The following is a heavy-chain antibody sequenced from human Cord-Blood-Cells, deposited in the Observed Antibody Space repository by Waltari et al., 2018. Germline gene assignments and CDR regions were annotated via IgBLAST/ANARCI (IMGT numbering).Heavy chain of an antibody. CDR1: GGTFSSYA. V-gene: IGHV1-69*04. CDR2: IIPLLGIA. J-gene: IGHJ4*02. CDR3: ARDPPATYCGGDCYSDY. D-gene: IGHD2-21*02. Sequence: QVQLVQSGAEVKKPGSSVKVSCKASGGTFSSYAISWVRQAPGQGLEWMGGIIPLLGIANYAQKFQGRVTITADESTSTAYMELSSLRSEDTAVYYCARDPPATYCGGDCYSDYWGQGTLVTVSS.